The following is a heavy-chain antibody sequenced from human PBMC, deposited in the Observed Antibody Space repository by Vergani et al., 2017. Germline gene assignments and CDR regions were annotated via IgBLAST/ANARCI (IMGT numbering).Heavy chain of an antibody. CDR3: ARVKYYDILTGSRPGGFDP. V-gene: IGHV4-38-2*02. CDR2: SYHSGST. Sequence: QVQLQESGPGLVKPSETLSLTCTVSGYSISSGYYWGWIRQPPGKGLEWIGSSYHSGSTYYNPSLKSRVTISVDTSKNQFSLKLSSVTAADTAVYYCARVKYYDILTGSRPGGFDPWGQGTLVTVSS. J-gene: IGHJ5*02. D-gene: IGHD3-9*01. CDR1: GYSISSGYY.